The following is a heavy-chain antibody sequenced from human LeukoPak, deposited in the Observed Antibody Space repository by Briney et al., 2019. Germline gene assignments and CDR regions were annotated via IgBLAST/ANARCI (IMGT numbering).Heavy chain of an antibody. V-gene: IGHV3-15*01. Sequence: GGSLRLSCAASGFTFSNAWMSWVRQAPGRGLEWVGRIKSKTDGGTTDYAAPVKGRFTISRDDSKNTLYLQMNSLKTEDTAVYYCTTVARLETPYYFDYWGQGTLVTVSS. J-gene: IGHJ4*02. D-gene: IGHD1-1*01. CDR2: IKSKTDGGTT. CDR3: TTVARLETPYYFDY. CDR1: GFTFSNAW.